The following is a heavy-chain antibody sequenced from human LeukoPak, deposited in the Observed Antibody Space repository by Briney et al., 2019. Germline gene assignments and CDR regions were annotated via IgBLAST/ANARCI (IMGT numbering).Heavy chain of an antibody. CDR1: GFTFSRHW. Sequence: PGGSLRLSCAASGFTFSRHWMSWVRQAPGKGLEWVANVKQDGSEEFYVDSVKGRFTISRDNAKNSLFLQINSLRAEDTAVYYCANGGTYSSGPWGQGTLVTVSS. J-gene: IGHJ5*02. V-gene: IGHV3-7*01. CDR2: VKQDGSEE. D-gene: IGHD3-22*01. CDR3: ANGGTYSSGP.